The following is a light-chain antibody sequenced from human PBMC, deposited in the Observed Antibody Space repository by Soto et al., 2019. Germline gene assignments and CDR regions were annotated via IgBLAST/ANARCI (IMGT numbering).Light chain of an antibody. J-gene: IGLJ2*01. CDR3: ATWDDSVRGLI. Sequence: QSVLTQPPSASGTPGQRVTISCSGSGSNIGNNFVDWYQQLPGAAPKPLIYRNNQRPAGVPDRVSGSKSGTSASLAISGLRSEDEADYYCATWDDSVRGLIFGGGTQLTVL. V-gene: IGLV1-47*01. CDR2: RNN. CDR1: GSNIGNNF.